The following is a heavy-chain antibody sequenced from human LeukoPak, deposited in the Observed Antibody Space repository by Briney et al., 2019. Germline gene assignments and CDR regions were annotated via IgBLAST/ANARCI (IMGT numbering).Heavy chain of an antibody. CDR1: GFTFSSYA. CDR3: AKDTTWGGVGITDY. V-gene: IGHV3-30-3*01. D-gene: IGHD3-16*01. J-gene: IGHJ4*02. CDR2: ISYDGSNK. Sequence: GGSLRLSCAASGFTFSSYAMHWVRQAPGKGLEWVAVISYDGSNKYYADSVKGRFTISRDNSRNTLYLQMSSLRAEDTAVYYCAKDTTWGGVGITDYWGQGTLVTVSS.